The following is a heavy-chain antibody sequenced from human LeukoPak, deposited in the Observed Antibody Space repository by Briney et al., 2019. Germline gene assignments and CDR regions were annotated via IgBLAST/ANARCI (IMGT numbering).Heavy chain of an antibody. CDR1: GGSISSYY. J-gene: IGHJ4*02. V-gene: IGHV4-59*01. D-gene: IGHD1-1*01. CDR2: IYYSGST. Sequence: SETLSLTCTVSGGSISSYYWSWIRQPPGKGLEWIGYIYYSGSTNYNPSLKSRVTISVDTSKNQFSLKLSSVTAADTAVYYCASSAYPPRPAGYFDYWGQGTLVTVSS. CDR3: ASSAYPPRPAGYFDY.